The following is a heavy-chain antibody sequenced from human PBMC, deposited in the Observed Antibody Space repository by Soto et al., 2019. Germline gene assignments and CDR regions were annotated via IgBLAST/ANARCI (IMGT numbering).Heavy chain of an antibody. D-gene: IGHD6-6*01. V-gene: IGHV3-9*01. Sequence: GGSLRLSCAASGFTFDDYAMHWVRQAPGKGLEWVSGISWNSGSIGYADSVKGRFTISRDNAKNSLYLQMNSLRAEDTALYYCAKEGQLVLQYYYGMDVWGQGTTVIVSS. J-gene: IGHJ6*02. CDR1: GFTFDDYA. CDR2: ISWNSGSI. CDR3: AKEGQLVLQYYYGMDV.